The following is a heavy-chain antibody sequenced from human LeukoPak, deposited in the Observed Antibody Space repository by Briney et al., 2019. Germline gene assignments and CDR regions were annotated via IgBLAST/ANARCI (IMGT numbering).Heavy chain of an antibody. D-gene: IGHD4-17*01. CDR3: ARDPTTVTKGLDI. CDR2: ISYIGST. Sequence: PSETLSLTCTVSGGSFSSHYWSWIRRPPGKGLEWIGYISYIGSTNYNPSLKSRVTMLVDTSKNQFSLKLSSVTAADTAVYYCARDPTTVTKGLDIWGQGTMVTVSS. V-gene: IGHV4-59*11. J-gene: IGHJ3*02. CDR1: GGSFSSHY.